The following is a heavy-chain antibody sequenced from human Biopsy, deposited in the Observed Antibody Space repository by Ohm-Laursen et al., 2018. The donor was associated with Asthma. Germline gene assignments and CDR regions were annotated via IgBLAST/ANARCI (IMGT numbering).Heavy chain of an antibody. CDR3: ARIKIRIGAGTDRYFDL. CDR1: GYPFTDYY. V-gene: IGHV1-2*06. J-gene: IGHJ2*01. Sequence: ASVKVSCNASGYPFTDYYVHWVRQAPGQGLEWVGRINPNSGGTNYAQKFLGRVTMTRDTSVNTAFMVLSRLRSDDTAVYYCARIKIRIGAGTDRYFDLWGRGTLVTVSS. D-gene: IGHD3-16*01. CDR2: INPNSGGT.